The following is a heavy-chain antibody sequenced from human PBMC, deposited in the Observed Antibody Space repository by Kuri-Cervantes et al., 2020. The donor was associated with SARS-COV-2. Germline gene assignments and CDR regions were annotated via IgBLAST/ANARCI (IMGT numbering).Heavy chain of an antibody. V-gene: IGHV4-59*12. CDR2: IYYSGST. D-gene: IGHD6-13*01. CDR1: GGSISSYY. CDR3: ARGSSPTALIDY. Sequence: SETLSLTCTASGGSISSYYWSWIRQPPGKGLEWIGYIYYSGSTNYNPSLKSRVTISVDTSKNQFSLKLSSVTAADTAVYYCARGSSPTALIDYWGQGTLVTVSS. J-gene: IGHJ4*02.